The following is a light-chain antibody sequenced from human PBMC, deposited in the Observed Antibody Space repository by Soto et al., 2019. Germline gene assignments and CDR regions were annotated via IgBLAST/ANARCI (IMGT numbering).Light chain of an antibody. CDR3: QQYGSSPPYT. J-gene: IGKJ2*01. Sequence: EVVLTQSPGTLSLSPGERATLSCRASQSVTNNYFAWYQQKPGQSPRLLIFGSSDRATGIPDRFSGSGSGTDFTLTISSLEPEDFALYYCQQYGSSPPYTFGQGTKLQIK. V-gene: IGKV3-20*01. CDR1: QSVTNNY. CDR2: GSS.